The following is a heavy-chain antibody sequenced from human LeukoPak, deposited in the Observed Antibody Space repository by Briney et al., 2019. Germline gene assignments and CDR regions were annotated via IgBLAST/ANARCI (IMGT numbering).Heavy chain of an antibody. CDR3: ASARVVEVLATPTALDY. CDR1: GFPFSGSY. V-gene: IGHV3-11*03. CDR2: ISADSTDT. Sequence: GGSLRLSCVASGFPFSGSYMSSIRQSLGKRLEWISYISADSTDTKYADSVKGRFAISRDNAKSSLYLQMDSLSAEDTAVYYCASARVVEVLATPTALDYWGQGTLVTVSS. D-gene: IGHD2-2*01. J-gene: IGHJ4*02.